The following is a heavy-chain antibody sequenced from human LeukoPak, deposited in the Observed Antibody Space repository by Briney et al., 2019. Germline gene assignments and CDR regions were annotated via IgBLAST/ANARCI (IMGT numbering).Heavy chain of an antibody. CDR3: ARDEATGWFDP. D-gene: IGHD5-24*01. CDR2: LNPSSGST. J-gene: IGHJ5*02. CDR1: GYTFTNYY. V-gene: IGHV1-46*01. Sequence: GASVKVSCKASGYTFTNYYMHWVRQAAGQGLEWMGILNPSSGSTAYAQKFQGRVTMTRDTSTSTVYMELSSLRSEDTAVYYCARDEATGWFDPWGQGTLVIVFS.